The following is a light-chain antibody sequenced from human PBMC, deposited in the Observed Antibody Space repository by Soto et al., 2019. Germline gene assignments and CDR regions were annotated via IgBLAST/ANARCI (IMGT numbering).Light chain of an antibody. CDR1: SRDVGSYNY. V-gene: IGLV2-14*03. CDR3: SSLTSSSTLYV. CDR2: DVN. Sequence: QSALTQPASVSGSPGQSITISCTGTSRDVGSYNYVSWYQHHPGKAPKLMIYDVNNRPSGVSNRFSGSKSGNAASLTISGLHTEDEADYYCSSLTSSSTLYVFGTGTKVTVL. J-gene: IGLJ1*01.